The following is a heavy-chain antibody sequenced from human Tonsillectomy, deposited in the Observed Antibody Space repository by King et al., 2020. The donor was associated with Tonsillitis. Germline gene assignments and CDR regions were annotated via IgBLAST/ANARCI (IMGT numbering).Heavy chain of an antibody. CDR2: IYSGGSST. V-gene: IGHV3-23*03. J-gene: IGHJ3*02. CDR3: ARKGDYVWGSYRYPDAFDI. Sequence: VQLVESGGGLVQPGGSLRLSCAASGFTFSSYAMSWVRQAPGKGLEWVSVIYSGGSSTYYADSVKGRFTISRDNSKNTPYLQMNSLRAEDTAVYYCARKGDYVWGSYRYPDAFDIWGQGTMVTVSS. CDR1: GFTFSSYA. D-gene: IGHD3-16*02.